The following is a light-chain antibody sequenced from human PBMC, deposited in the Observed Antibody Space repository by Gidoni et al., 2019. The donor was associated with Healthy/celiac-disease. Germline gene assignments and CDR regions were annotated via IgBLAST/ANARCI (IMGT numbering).Light chain of an antibody. Sequence: DIHTTQSPSSLSASVGDRVTITCQASQDISNYLNWYQQKPGKAPKLLIYDASNLETGVPSRFSGSGSGTDFTFTISSLQPEDIATYYCQQYDNLPPFTFGPGTKVDIK. J-gene: IGKJ3*01. CDR2: DAS. V-gene: IGKV1-33*01. CDR3: QQYDNLPPFT. CDR1: QDISNY.